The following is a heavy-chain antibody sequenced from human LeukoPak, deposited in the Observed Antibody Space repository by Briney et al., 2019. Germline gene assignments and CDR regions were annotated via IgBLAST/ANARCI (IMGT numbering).Heavy chain of an antibody. CDR1: GGSFSGYY. CDR3: ARACSSSGLFHY. V-gene: IGHV4-34*01. D-gene: IGHD6-6*01. J-gene: IGHJ4*02. Sequence: PSETLSLTCAVYGGSFSGYYWSWIRQPPGKGLEWIGEINHSESTHYNPSLKSRVTISIDTSKNQLSLKLSSVTAADTAMYYCARACSSSGLFHYWGQGTLVAVPS. CDR2: INHSEST.